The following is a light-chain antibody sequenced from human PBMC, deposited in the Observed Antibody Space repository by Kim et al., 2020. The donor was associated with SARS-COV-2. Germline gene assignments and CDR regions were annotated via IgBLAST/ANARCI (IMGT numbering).Light chain of an antibody. CDR2: GAS. J-gene: IGKJ2*01. Sequence: EIVMTQSPATLSVSPGERAMFSCRASQSVGSNLAWYQQKPGQAPRLLIYGASTRATGIPDRFSGSGSGTEFTLTISSLQSEDFAVYYCQQYIEWPHTFGQGTKVDIK. CDR1: QSVGSN. V-gene: IGKV3-15*01. CDR3: QQYIEWPHT.